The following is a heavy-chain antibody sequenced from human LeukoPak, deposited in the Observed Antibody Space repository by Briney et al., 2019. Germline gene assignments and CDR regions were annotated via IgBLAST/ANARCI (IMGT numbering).Heavy chain of an antibody. CDR1: GFTFSSYS. D-gene: IGHD3-10*01. J-gene: IGHJ4*02. CDR3: ARAAMVRGVDYFDS. CDR2: ISGSGGAT. Sequence: GGSLRLSCAASGFTFSSYSMTWVRQAPGKGLEWVSVISGSGGATYYADSVKGRFTISRDNSKNALYLQMNSLRAEDTAVYHCARAAMVRGVDYFDSWGQGTLVTVSS. V-gene: IGHV3-23*01.